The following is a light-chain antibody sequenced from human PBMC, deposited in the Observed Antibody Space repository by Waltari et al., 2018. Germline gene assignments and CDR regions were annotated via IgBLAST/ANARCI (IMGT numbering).Light chain of an antibody. V-gene: IGLV1-40*01. CDR2: GNS. J-gene: IGLJ3*02. Sequence: QSVLTQTPSVSGAPGQRVTISCTESSSNIWAGYDVQWDQQLPGTAPKLLIYGNSNRPSGVPDRLSGSKSGSSASLAITGLQAEDEADYYCQSYDRSLSGWVFGGGTKLTVL. CDR1: SSNIWAGYD. CDR3: QSYDRSLSGWV.